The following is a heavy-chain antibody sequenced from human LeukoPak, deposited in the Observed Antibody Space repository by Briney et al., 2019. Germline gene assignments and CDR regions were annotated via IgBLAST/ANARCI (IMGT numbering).Heavy chain of an antibody. CDR1: GGSISSGNW. CDR2: ILHTEST. D-gene: IGHD3-22*01. CDR3: AREVVINDRYFDY. V-gene: IGHV4-4*02. Sequence: SETLSLTCAVSGGSISSGNWWSWVRQPPGKGLEWIGEILHTESTNYNPSLKSRVTMSVDKSRNQFSLKLSSVTAADTAVYYCAREVVINDRYFDYWGQGTLVTVSS. J-gene: IGHJ4*02.